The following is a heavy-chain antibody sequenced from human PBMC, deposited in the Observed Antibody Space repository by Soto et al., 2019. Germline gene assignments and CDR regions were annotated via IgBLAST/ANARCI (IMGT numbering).Heavy chain of an antibody. V-gene: IGHV3-74*01. Sequence: EVQLVESGGGLDQPGGSLRLSCAASGFTFTNYWMHWVRQAPGKGLQWVARVDGEGSGTSYADSVKGRFTISRDNAKNTLSLQMNSLRADDTAVYYCGSVFEHWGWGTLVTVSS. CDR2: VDGEGSGT. CDR3: GSVFEH. J-gene: IGHJ4*02. D-gene: IGHD1-26*01. CDR1: GFTFTNYW.